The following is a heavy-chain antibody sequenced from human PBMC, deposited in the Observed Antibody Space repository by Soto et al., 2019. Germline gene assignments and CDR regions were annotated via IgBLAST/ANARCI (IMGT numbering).Heavy chain of an antibody. CDR2: IIPIFGTA. V-gene: IGHV1-69*13. CDR3: ARGRHDFWSGYYGMDV. Sequence: ASVKVSFKASGGTFSSYAISWVRQAPGQGLEWMGGIIPIFGTANYAQKFQGRVTITADESTGTAYMELSSLRSEDTAVYYCARGRHDFWSGYYGMDVWGQGTTVTVSS. D-gene: IGHD3-3*01. J-gene: IGHJ6*02. CDR1: GGTFSSYA.